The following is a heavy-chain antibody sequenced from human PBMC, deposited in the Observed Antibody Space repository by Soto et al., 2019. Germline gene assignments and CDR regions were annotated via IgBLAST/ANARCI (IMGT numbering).Heavy chain of an antibody. V-gene: IGHV4-30-2*01. CDR1: GGSISSGGYS. J-gene: IGHJ5*02. Sequence: QLQLQESGSGLVKPSQTLSLTCAVSGGSISSGGYSWSWIRQPPGKGLEWIGYIYHSGSTYYNPSLKSRVTISVDRSKNQFSLKLSSVTAADTAVYYCAREVKYYYGSGTYSPHNWFDPWGQGTLVTVSS. CDR2: IYHSGST. CDR3: AREVKYYYGSGTYSPHNWFDP. D-gene: IGHD3-10*01.